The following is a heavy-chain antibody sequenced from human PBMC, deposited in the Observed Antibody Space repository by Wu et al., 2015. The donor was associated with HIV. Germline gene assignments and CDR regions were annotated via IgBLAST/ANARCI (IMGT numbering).Heavy chain of an antibody. J-gene: IGHJ1*01. CDR1: GYTFTGYY. CDR2: INPNSGGT. Sequence: QVQLVQSGAEVKKPGASVKVSCKASGYTFTGYYMHWVRQAPGQGLEWMGWINPNSGGTNYAQKFQGRVTMTRDTSISTAYMELSRLRSDDTAVYYCARDQDSSSWYMEEYFQHWGQGTLVTVSS. D-gene: IGHD6-13*01. V-gene: IGHV1-2*02. CDR3: ARDQDSSSWYMEEYFQH.